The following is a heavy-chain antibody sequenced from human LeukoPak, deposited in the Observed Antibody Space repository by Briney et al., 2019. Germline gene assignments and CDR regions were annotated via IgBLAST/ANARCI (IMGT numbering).Heavy chain of an antibody. CDR1: GFTFSSYE. V-gene: IGHV3-48*03. D-gene: IGHD2-15*01. J-gene: IGHJ4*02. CDR2: ISSSGSTI. CDR3: AKDGIVGEMLVVVAATPLFDY. Sequence: GGSLRLSCAASGFTFSSYEMNWVRQAPGKGLEWVSYISSSGSTIYYADSVKGRFTISRDNAKNTLYLQMNSLRAEDTAVYYCAKDGIVGEMLVVVAATPLFDYWGQGTLVTVSS.